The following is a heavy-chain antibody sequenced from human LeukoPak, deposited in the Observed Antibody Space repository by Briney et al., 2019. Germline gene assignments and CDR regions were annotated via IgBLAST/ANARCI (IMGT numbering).Heavy chain of an antibody. V-gene: IGHV3-11*01. CDR3: ARLHSPIAAAGTSSSAFDI. Sequence: PGGSLRLSCAASGFTFSDYYMSWIRQAPGKGLEWVSYISSSGSTIYYADSVKGRFTISRDNAKNSLYLQMNSLRAEDTAVYYCARLHSPIAAAGTSSSAFDIWGQGTMVTVSS. D-gene: IGHD6-13*01. J-gene: IGHJ3*02. CDR1: GFTFSDYY. CDR2: ISSSGSTI.